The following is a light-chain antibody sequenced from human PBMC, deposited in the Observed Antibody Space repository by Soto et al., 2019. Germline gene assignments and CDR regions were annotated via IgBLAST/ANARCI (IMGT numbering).Light chain of an antibody. CDR2: GAS. J-gene: IGKJ3*01. Sequence: EIVLTQSPGTLSLSPGERATLSCRASQSVSSSYLAWYQQKPGQAPRLLIYGASSRATGIPDRFSGSGSGTDFTLTSSRLEPEVFAVYYCKQYGSSLSTSGPGPKVDFK. CDR3: KQYGSSLST. CDR1: QSVSSSY. V-gene: IGKV3-20*01.